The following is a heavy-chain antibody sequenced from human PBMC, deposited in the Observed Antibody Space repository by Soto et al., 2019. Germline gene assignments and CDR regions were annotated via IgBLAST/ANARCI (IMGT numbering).Heavy chain of an antibody. CDR1: GYTFTSYY. Sequence: QVQLVQSGAEVKKPGGSVKVSCKASGYTFTSYYMHWVRQAPGQGLEWMGIINPSGGSTSYAQKFQGRVTMTRDTSTSTVYMELSSLRSEDTAVYYCARLGRGDIVVVVAATDWGQGTLVTVSS. CDR3: ARLGRGDIVVVVAATD. J-gene: IGHJ4*02. CDR2: INPSGGST. V-gene: IGHV1-46*01. D-gene: IGHD2-15*01.